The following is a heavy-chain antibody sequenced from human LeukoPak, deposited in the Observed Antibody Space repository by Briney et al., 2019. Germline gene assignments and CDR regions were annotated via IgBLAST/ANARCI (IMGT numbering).Heavy chain of an antibody. CDR2: IYSSGST. J-gene: IGHJ5*02. CDR1: GGSISRSNFY. Sequence: SETLSLTCSVSGGSISRSNFYWGWIRQSPGKGLEWIGSIYSSGSTNYNPSLKSRVTISVDTSKNQFSLKLSSVTAADTAVYYCARRITYYDLLTAYGRGWFDPWGQGALVTVSS. V-gene: IGHV4-39*07. CDR3: ARRITYYDLLTAYGRGWFDP. D-gene: IGHD3-9*01.